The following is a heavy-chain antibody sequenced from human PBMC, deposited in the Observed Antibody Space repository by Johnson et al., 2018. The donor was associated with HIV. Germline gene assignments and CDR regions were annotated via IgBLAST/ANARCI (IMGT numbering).Heavy chain of an antibody. J-gene: IGHJ3*01. CDR1: GFTFSTYG. D-gene: IGHD3-10*01. CDR3: ATLWFGEVSVYDAFDV. Sequence: QVQLVESGGGVVQPGRSLRLSCAASGFTFSTYGMHWVRQAPGKGLEWVAVMWYDGSNKYYADSGKGRFTISRDNSKNTLYLQMNSLRPEDSAVYYCATLWFGEVSVYDAFDVWGQGTMVTVSS. CDR2: MWYDGSNK. V-gene: IGHV3-33*01.